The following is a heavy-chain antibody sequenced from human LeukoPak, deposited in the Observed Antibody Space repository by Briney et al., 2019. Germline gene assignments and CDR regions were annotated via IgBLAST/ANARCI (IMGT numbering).Heavy chain of an antibody. D-gene: IGHD5-18*01. CDR1: GYSFTTYR. CDR2: IYPGDSDT. J-gene: IGHJ4*02. CDR3: ARQNSYGYCDY. Sequence: GESLKISCKGSGYSFTTYRIVWVRQMPGKGLEWMGIIYPGDSDTTYSPSFQGQVTISVDQSVSTAYLQWSSLKASDTAIYYRARQNSYGYCDYWGQGTLVTVSS. V-gene: IGHV5-51*01.